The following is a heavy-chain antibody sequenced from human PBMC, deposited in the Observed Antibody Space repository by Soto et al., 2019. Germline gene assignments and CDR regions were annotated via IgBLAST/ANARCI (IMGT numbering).Heavy chain of an antibody. J-gene: IGHJ5*02. CDR2: IYYSGST. D-gene: IGHD3-9*01. Sequence: SETLSLTCTVSGGSISSGGYYWSWIRQHPGKGLEWTGYIYYSGSTYYNPSLKSRVTISVDTSKNQFSLKLTSVTAADTAVYYCARFKYYDILTGYYGFDYWFDPWGQGTLVTVSS. CDR3: ARFKYYDILTGYYGFDYWFDP. V-gene: IGHV4-31*03. CDR1: GGSISSGGYY.